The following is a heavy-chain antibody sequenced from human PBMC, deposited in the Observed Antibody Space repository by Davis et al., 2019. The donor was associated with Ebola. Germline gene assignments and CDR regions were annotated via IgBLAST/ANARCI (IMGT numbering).Heavy chain of an antibody. D-gene: IGHD3-10*01. CDR1: GFTFSSYA. Sequence: GESLKISCAASGFTFSSYAMHWVCQAPGKGLEWVAVISYDGSNKYYADSVKGRFTISRDNSKNTLYLQMNSLRAEDTAVYYCARDLRKQMVRGVTRPGRVFDYWGQGTLVTVSS. V-gene: IGHV3-30-3*01. J-gene: IGHJ4*02. CDR2: ISYDGSNK. CDR3: ARDLRKQMVRGVTRPGRVFDY.